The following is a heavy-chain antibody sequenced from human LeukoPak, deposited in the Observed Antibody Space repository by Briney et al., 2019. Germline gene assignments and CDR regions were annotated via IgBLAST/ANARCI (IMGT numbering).Heavy chain of an antibody. V-gene: IGHV3-7*01. Sequence: GGSLRLSCAASGFSLSDYWMSWVRQAPGKGLEWVAKIGADGSEKYYVDSVKGRFTLSRDNARNSLYLQMNSLRAEDTAVYYCAKETGVWGSYRYTGDYFDYWGQGTLVTVSS. CDR2: IGADGSEK. CDR3: AKETGVWGSYRYTGDYFDY. CDR1: GFSLSDYW. J-gene: IGHJ4*02. D-gene: IGHD3-16*02.